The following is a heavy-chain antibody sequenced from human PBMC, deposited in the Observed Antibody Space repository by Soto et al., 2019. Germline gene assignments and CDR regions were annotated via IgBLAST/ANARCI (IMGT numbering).Heavy chain of an antibody. J-gene: IGHJ6*02. Sequence: QPLSLPFAISGDSVSSNSAACNLIRHSPSRGLEWLGRTYYRSKWYNDYAVSVKSRITINPDTSKNQFSLQLNSVTPEDTAVYYCARDLDGIAANYGMDVWGQGTTVTVSS. D-gene: IGHD6-13*01. CDR1: GDSVSSNSAA. CDR2: TYYRSKWYN. V-gene: IGHV6-1*01. CDR3: ARDLDGIAANYGMDV.